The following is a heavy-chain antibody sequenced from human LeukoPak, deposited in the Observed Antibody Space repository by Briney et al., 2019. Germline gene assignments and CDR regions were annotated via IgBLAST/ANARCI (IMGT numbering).Heavy chain of an antibody. CDR2: IYTSGST. CDR1: GGSISSYY. Sequence: SETLSLTCTVSGGSISSYYWSWIRQPAGKGLEWIGRIYTSGSTNYNPSLKSRVTMSVDTSKNQFSLKVSSVTAADTAVYYCARSYDYYDSSGYWGDAFDIWGQGTMVTVSS. D-gene: IGHD3-22*01. V-gene: IGHV4-4*07. J-gene: IGHJ3*02. CDR3: ARSYDYYDSSGYWGDAFDI.